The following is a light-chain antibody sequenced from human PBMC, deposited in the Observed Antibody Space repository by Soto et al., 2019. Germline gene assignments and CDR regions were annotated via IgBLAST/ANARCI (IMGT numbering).Light chain of an antibody. CDR1: QSISNH. V-gene: IGKV1-27*01. J-gene: IGKJ4*01. CDR3: QKYNSGGPLT. CDR2: AAS. Sequence: DIQMTQSPSSLSASVEDRVIITCRASQSISNHLAWFQQKPGKVPKLLIYAASTLQSGVPSRFSGSGSGTDFTLTISSLQPDDVATYYCQKYNSGGPLTFGGGTKVDIK.